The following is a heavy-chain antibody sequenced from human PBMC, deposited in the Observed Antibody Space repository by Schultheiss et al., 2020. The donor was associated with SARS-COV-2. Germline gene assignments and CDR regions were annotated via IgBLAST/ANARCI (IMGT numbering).Heavy chain of an antibody. CDR3: ARQLANFDY. CDR1: GGTFSSYA. D-gene: IGHD6-6*01. CDR2: MNPNSGNT. Sequence: ASVKVSCKASGGTFSSYAISWVRQAPGQGLEWMGWMNPNSGNTGYAQKFQGRVTMTRDTSISTAYMELSRLRSDDTAVYYCARQLANFDYWGQGTLVTVSS. J-gene: IGHJ4*02. V-gene: IGHV1-8*02.